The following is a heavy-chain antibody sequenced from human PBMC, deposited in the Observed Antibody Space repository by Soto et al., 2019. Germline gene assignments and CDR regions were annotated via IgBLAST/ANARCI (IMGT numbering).Heavy chain of an antibody. CDR2: IKQDGSEK. CDR3: ARDSFRAITIFGVVIPNLDY. CDR1: GFTFSSYW. V-gene: IGHV3-7*05. D-gene: IGHD3-3*01. J-gene: IGHJ4*02. Sequence: GGSLRLSCAASGFTFSSYWMSWVRQAPGKGLEWVANIKQDGSEKYYVDSVKGRFTISRDNAKNSLYLQMNSLRAEDTAVYYCARDSFRAITIFGVVIPNLDYWGQGTLVTVSS.